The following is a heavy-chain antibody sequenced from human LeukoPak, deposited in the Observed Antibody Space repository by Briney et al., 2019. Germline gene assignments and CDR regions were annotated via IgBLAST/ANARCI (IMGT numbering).Heavy chain of an antibody. CDR3: ARLRRGRGVISLYYYYYMDV. CDR2: IYYSGST. Sequence: SETLSLTCTVSGGSISSYYWSWIRQPPGKGLEWIGYIYYSGSTNYNPSLKSRVTISVDTSKNQFSLKLSSVTAADTAVYYCARLRRGRGVISLYYYYYMDVWGKGTTVTISS. CDR1: GGSISSYY. V-gene: IGHV4-59*12. J-gene: IGHJ6*03. D-gene: IGHD3-10*01.